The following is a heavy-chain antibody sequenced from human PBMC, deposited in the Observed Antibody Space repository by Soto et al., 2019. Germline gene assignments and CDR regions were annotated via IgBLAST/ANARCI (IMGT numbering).Heavy chain of an antibody. V-gene: IGHV3-21*01. CDR3: ARESEDLTSNFDY. CDR2: IRSTTNYI. Sequence: GGSLRLSCAASGFTFPRYSMNWVRQAPGKGLEWVSSIRSTTNYIYYADSMKGRFTVSRDNAKNSVYLEMNNLSAEDTALYYCARESEDLTSNFDYWGQGTLVTVSS. J-gene: IGHJ4*02. CDR1: GFTFPRYS.